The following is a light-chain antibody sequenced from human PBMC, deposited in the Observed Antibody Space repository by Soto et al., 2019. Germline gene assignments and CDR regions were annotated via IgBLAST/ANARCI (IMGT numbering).Light chain of an antibody. Sequence: QSALTQPASVSGSPGQSITISCTGTSSDIGVYDYVSWYRQHPGKAPKLMIYEVRKRPSGVSNRFSGSKSANTASLTISGLQAEDEADYYCSSYSISTSPVVFGGGTQLTVL. CDR1: SSDIGVYDY. CDR2: EVR. V-gene: IGLV2-14*01. CDR3: SSYSISTSPVV. J-gene: IGLJ2*01.